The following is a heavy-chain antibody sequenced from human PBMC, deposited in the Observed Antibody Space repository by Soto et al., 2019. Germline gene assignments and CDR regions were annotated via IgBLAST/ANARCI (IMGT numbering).Heavy chain of an antibody. J-gene: IGHJ5*02. V-gene: IGHV4-30-4*01. D-gene: IGHD3-3*01. Sequence: SETLSLTCTVSGGSISSGDYYWSWIRQPPGKGLEWIGYIYYSGSTYYNPSLKSRVTISVDTSKNQFSLKLSSVTAADTAVYYCTIVCTRTASSDFWSGYPAFNWFDPWGQGTLVTVSS. CDR2: IYYSGST. CDR3: TIVCTRTASSDFWSGYPAFNWFDP. CDR1: GGSISSGDYY.